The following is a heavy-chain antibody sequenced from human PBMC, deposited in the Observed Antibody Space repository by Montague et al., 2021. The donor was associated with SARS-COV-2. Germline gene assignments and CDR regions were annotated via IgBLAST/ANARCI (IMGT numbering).Heavy chain of an antibody. CDR1: GFTFSSYS. J-gene: IGHJ4*02. V-gene: IGHV3-21*01. CDR2: ISSSSSYI. CDR3: ARSPSYYYDSSGCFDY. D-gene: IGHD3-22*01. Sequence: SLRLSCAASGFTFSSYSMNWVRQAPGKGLEWVSSISSSSSYIYYADSVKGRFTISRDNAKNSLYLQMNSLRAEDTAVYYCARSPSYYYDSSGCFDYWGQGTPVTVSS.